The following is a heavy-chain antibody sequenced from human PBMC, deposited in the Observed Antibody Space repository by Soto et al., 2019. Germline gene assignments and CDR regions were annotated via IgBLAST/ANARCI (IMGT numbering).Heavy chain of an antibody. J-gene: IGHJ6*02. Sequence: ASVKVSCKASGYTFTGYYMHGVRQAPGQGLESMGWINPNSGGTNYAQKFQGRVTMTRDTSISTAYMELSRLTYDDTAVHYCARFVRMPTVTNGYYSYGMDVWGQGTTVTVSS. V-gene: IGHV1-2*02. CDR2: INPNSGGT. CDR3: ARFVRMPTVTNGYYSYGMDV. CDR1: GYTFTGYY. D-gene: IGHD4-17*01.